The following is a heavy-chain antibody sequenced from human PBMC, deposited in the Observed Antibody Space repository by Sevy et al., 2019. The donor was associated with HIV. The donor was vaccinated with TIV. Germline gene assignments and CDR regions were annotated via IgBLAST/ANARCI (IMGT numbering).Heavy chain of an antibody. CDR1: GFTFDDYA. D-gene: IGHD4-17*01. V-gene: IGHV3-43D*03. CDR2: ISWDGGST. J-gene: IGHJ1*01. Sequence: GGSLRLSCAASGFTFDDYAMHWVRQAPGKGLEWVSLISWDGGSTYYADSVKGRFTISRDNSKNSLYLQMNSLRAEDTALYYCAKDTSSSPDYGDFHFQHWGQGTLVTVSS. CDR3: AKDTSSSPDYGDFHFQH.